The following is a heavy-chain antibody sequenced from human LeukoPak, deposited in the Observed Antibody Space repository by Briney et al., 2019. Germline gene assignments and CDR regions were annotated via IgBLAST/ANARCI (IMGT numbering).Heavy chain of an antibody. CDR2: ISAYNGNT. J-gene: IGHJ3*02. CDR3: ARDTYDSGSDAFDI. CDR1: GYTFTSYG. Sequence: ASVKVSCKASGYTFTSYGISWVRQAPGQGLEWMGWISAYNGNTNYAQKLQGRVTMTTDTSTSTAYVELRSLRSDDTAVYYCARDTYDSGSDAFDIWGQGTMVTVSS. D-gene: IGHD1-26*01. V-gene: IGHV1-18*01.